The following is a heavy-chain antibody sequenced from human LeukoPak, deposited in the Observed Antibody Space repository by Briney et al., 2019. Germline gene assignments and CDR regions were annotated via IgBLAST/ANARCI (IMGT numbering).Heavy chain of an antibody. CDR2: IRYDGSNK. V-gene: IGHV3-30*02. CDR3: AKSSLVVIPQSASDY. D-gene: IGHD3-22*01. J-gene: IGHJ4*02. CDR1: GFTFSSYG. Sequence: GGSLRLSCAASGFTFSSYGMHWVRQAPGKGLEWVAFIRYDGSNKYYADSVKGRFTISRDNSKNTLYLQMNSLRAEDTAVYYCAKSSLVVIPQSASDYWGQGTLVTVSP.